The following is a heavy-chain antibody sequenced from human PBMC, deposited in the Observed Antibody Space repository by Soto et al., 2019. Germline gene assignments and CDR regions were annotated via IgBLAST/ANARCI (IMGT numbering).Heavy chain of an antibody. CDR2: INHYSCGT. Sequence: XSVKFSCKASLYTFTYYYLNWVRQAPGQGLAWMGWINHYSCGTNYAQKFQGRVTMTRDTSISTAYMELSRLRSDDTAVYYCASSVVYIAPHTLRFLEWSRNPYYYYGMDVWGQGTTVTVSS. CDR3: ASSVVYIAPHTLRFLEWSRNPYYYYGMDV. J-gene: IGHJ6*02. CDR1: LYTFTYYY. V-gene: IGHV1-2*02. D-gene: IGHD3-3*01.